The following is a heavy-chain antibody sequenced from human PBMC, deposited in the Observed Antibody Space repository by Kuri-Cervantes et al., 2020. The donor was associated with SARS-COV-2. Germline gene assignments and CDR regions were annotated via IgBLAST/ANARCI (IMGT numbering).Heavy chain of an antibody. J-gene: IGHJ6*02. V-gene: IGHV3-30-3*01. CDR3: ARDLFGGGGYYYGMDV. CDR2: ISYDGSNK. Sequence: GESRKISCAASGFTFSSYAMHWVRQAPGKGLEWVAVISYDGSNKYYADSVKGRFTISRDNSKNTLYLQMNSLRAEDTAVYYCARDLFGGGGYYYGMDVWGQGTTVTVSS. D-gene: IGHD4-23*01. CDR1: GFTFSSYA.